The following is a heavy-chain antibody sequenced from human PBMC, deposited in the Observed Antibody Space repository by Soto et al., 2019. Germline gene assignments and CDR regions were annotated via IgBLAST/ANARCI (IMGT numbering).Heavy chain of an antibody. CDR1: GGTFSSYA. CDR2: IIPSFGTA. D-gene: IGHD3-22*01. Sequence: QVQLVQSGAEVKKPGSSVKVSCKASGGTFSSYAISWVRQAPGQGLEWMGGIIPSFGTADYAQKFQGGVTITSDESTSTGNMKLSSLRSEDTAVYYCASHYDSSGYYYRGLDYWGQGTLVTVSS. V-gene: IGHV1-69*05. J-gene: IGHJ4*02. CDR3: ASHYDSSGYYYRGLDY.